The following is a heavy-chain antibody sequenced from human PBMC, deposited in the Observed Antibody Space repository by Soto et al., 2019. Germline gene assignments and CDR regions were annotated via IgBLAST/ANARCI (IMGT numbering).Heavy chain of an antibody. V-gene: IGHV4-30-2*01. J-gene: IGHJ4*02. CDR1: GGSISSGGYS. CDR3: ARGAPVVNDY. CDR2: IYHSGST. Sequence: PSETLSLTCAVSGGSISSGGYSWSWIRQPPGKGLEWIGYIYHSGSTYYNPSLKNQVTISVDRSKNKFSLKLSSVTAADTAVYYCARGAPVVNDYWGQGTLVTVSS. D-gene: IGHD3-22*01.